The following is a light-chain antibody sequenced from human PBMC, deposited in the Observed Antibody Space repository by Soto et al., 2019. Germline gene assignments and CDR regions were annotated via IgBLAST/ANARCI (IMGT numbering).Light chain of an antibody. CDR2: GNT. V-gene: IGLV1-40*01. CDR1: SSNIGAAYD. CDR3: QSYDSSLSGFYV. J-gene: IGLJ1*01. Sequence: QSVLTQPPSVSGAPGQRVTISCTGSSSNIGAAYDVHWYRQLPGTAPKLLIYGNTNRASGVPDRFSASKSGTSASLAITGLQAEDEADYYCQSYDSSLSGFYVFGTGTKLTVL.